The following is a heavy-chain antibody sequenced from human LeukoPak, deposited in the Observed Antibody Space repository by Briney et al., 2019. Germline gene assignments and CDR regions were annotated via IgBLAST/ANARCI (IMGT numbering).Heavy chain of an antibody. CDR1: GGTFSSCA. V-gene: IGHV1-69*13. J-gene: IGHJ6*02. Sequence: ASVKVSCKASGGTFSSCAISWVRQAPGQGLEWMGGIIPIFGTANYAQKFQGRVTITADESTSTAYMELSSLRSEDTAVYYCARDLVVAATPVDYYYGMDVWGQGTTVTVSS. CDR3: ARDLVVAATPVDYYYGMDV. CDR2: IIPIFGTA. D-gene: IGHD2-15*01.